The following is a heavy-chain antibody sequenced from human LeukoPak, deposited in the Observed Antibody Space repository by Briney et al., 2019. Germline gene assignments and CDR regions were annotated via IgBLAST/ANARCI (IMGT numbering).Heavy chain of an antibody. V-gene: IGHV3-48*03. CDR3: ARSARLMKGVVEVTALDD. J-gene: IGHJ4*02. CDR2: LSSSGSAF. Sequence: PGGSLRLSCEGSGFTFRSYEMNWVRQAPGKGLEWIAYLSSSGSAFPYADSVKGRFTIARDNAKNSVYLEMNSLRADDTAVYYCARSARLMKGVVEVTALDDWGQGTLVTVSS. D-gene: IGHD3-3*01. CDR1: GFTFRSYE.